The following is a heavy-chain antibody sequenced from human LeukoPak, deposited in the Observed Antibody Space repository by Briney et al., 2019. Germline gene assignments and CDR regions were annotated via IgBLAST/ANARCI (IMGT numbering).Heavy chain of an antibody. V-gene: IGHV4-34*01. CDR3: ARGSPRENIVVVPAALHTGYYYYGMDV. Sequence: PSETLSLTCAVYGGSFSGYYWSWIRQPPGKGLEWIGEINHSGSTNYNPSLKSRVTISVDTSKNQFSLKLSSVTAADTAVYYCARGSPRENIVVVPAALHTGYYYYGMDVWGKGTKVTVSS. CDR2: INHSGST. J-gene: IGHJ6*04. D-gene: IGHD2-2*01. CDR1: GGSFSGYY.